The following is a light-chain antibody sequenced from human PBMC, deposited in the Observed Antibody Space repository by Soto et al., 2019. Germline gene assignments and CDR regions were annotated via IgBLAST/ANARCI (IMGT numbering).Light chain of an antibody. V-gene: IGLV1-44*01. Sequence: QSVLTQPPSASGTPGQRVTISCSGSSSNIGSSTVTWYQQLPGAAPTVLIHSNNQRPSGVPDRFSGSKSGTSASLAISGLQSDDEADSYCATLYDSLKGYVFGTGTKVTVL. CDR2: SNN. J-gene: IGLJ1*01. CDR3: ATLYDSLKGYV. CDR1: SSNIGSST.